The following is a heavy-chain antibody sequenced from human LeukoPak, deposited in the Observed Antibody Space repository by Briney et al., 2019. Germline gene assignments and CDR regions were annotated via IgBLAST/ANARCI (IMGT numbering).Heavy chain of an antibody. V-gene: IGHV6-1*01. CDR3: ARYWWPAFDY. J-gene: IGHJ4*02. CDR1: GDSVSSLTAG. Sequence: SQTLSLTCVIAGDSVSSLTAGWDWIRQSPLRGLEWLARTFYRYNWYNDYGGSVKSRITISPDTAKNHFSLHLDSVTPEDTAMCYCARYWWPAFDYWGQGSLVTVSS. CDR2: TFYRYNWYN. D-gene: IGHD2-15*01.